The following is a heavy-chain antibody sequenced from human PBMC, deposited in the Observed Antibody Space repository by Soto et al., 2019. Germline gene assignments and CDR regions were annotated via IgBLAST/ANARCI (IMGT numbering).Heavy chain of an antibody. CDR3: ARDQEAARAFDY. CDR1: GFTFSSYG. Sequence: ESGGGVVQPGRSLRLSCAASGFTFSSYGMHWVRQAPGKGLEWVAVIWYDGSNKYYADSVKGRFTISRDNSKNTLYLQMNSLRAEDTAVYYCARDQEAARAFDYWGQGTLVTVSS. CDR2: IWYDGSNK. D-gene: IGHD6-6*01. J-gene: IGHJ4*02. V-gene: IGHV3-33*01.